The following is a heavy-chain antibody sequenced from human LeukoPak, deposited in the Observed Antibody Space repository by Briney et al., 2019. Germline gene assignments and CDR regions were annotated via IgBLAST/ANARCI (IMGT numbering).Heavy chain of an antibody. V-gene: IGHV3-23*01. D-gene: IGHD2-15*01. Sequence: GGSLRLSCAASGFSFSGSWMSWVRQAPGKGLEWVSAISSGGDSTYSADSVKGRFTISRDNSKTTMYLQMNSLRAEDTAVYYCAKVGGREDFFDSWGQGTLVTVSS. CDR1: GFSFSGSW. CDR3: AKVGGREDFFDS. CDR2: ISSGGDST. J-gene: IGHJ4*02.